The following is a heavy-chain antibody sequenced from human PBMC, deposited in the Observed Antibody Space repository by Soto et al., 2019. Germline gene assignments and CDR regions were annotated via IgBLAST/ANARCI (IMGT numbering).Heavy chain of an antibody. J-gene: IGHJ4*02. CDR3: AAFKFRPIWSDS. CDR2: ISGTGART. Sequence: HPGGSLRLSCAASGFKSVDYAMGWVRQAPGKGLEWVAAISGTGARTFYDDSVKGRFTISRDNSRSTLYLQMNSLRPEDTALYFCAAFKFRPIWSDSWGQGTLVTVSS. D-gene: IGHD3-10*01. CDR1: GFKSVDYA. V-gene: IGHV3-23*01.